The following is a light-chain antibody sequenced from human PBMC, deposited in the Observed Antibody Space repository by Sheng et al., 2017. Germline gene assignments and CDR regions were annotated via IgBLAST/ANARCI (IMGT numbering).Light chain of an antibody. Sequence: QSVLTQSPSVSGTPGQRVTISCSGSSSNIGTNSVNWYQHLPGTAPKLLIYSDDERPSEVPDRFSGSKSGTSASLAITGLQAEDEADYYCQSYDSSLSGSRVVFGGGTKLTVL. CDR2: SDD. CDR3: QSYDSSLSGSRVV. CDR1: SSNIGTNS. J-gene: IGLJ2*01. V-gene: IGLV1-44*01.